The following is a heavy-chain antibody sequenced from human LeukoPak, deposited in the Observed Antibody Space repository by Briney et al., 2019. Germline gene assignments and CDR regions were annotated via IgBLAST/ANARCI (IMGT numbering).Heavy chain of an antibody. CDR2: IIPIFGTA. CDR3: ARDLGYSSSENWYFDL. Sequence: ASVKVSCKASGGTFSSYAISWVRQAPGQGLEWMGGIIPIFGTANYAQKFQGRVTITADESTSTAYMELSSLRSEDTAVYYCARDLGYSSSENWYFDLWGRGTLVTVSS. V-gene: IGHV1-69*13. D-gene: IGHD6-6*01. CDR1: GGTFSSYA. J-gene: IGHJ2*01.